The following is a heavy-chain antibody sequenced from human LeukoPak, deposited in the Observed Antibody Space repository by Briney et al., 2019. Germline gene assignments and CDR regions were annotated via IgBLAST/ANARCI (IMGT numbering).Heavy chain of an antibody. Sequence: GGSLRLSCAASGFTFSSYSTNWVRQAPGKGLEWVSSISSSSSYIYYADSVKGRFTISRDNAKNSLYLQMYSLRAEDTAVYYCARVGYQLPSFDYWGQGTLVTVSS. J-gene: IGHJ4*02. CDR1: GFTFSSYS. CDR2: ISSSSSYI. CDR3: ARVGYQLPSFDY. D-gene: IGHD2-2*01. V-gene: IGHV3-21*01.